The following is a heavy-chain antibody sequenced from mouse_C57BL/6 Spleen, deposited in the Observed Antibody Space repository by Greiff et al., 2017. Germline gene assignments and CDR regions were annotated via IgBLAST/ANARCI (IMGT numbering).Heavy chain of an antibody. V-gene: IGHV1-69*01. CDR2: IDPSDSYT. CDR3: ARARDYGNYGYFDV. Sequence: VQLQQPGAELVMPGASVKLSCKASGYTFTSYWMHWVKQRPGQGLEWIGEIDPSDSYTNYNQKFKGKSTLTVDNSSSTAYMQLSSLTSEDSAVYYCARARDYGNYGYFDVWGTGTTVTVSS. CDR1: GYTFTSYW. D-gene: IGHD2-1*01. J-gene: IGHJ1*03.